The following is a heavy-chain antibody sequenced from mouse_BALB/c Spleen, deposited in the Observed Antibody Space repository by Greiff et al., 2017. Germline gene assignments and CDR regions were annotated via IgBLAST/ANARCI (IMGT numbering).Heavy chain of an antibody. CDR1: GYSITSGYY. J-gene: IGHJ3*01. CDR3: ARGGGNYPLAY. CDR2: ISYDGSN. D-gene: IGHD2-1*01. V-gene: IGHV3-6*02. Sequence: EVKLQESGPGLVKPSQSLSLTCSVTGYSITSGYYWNWIRQFPGNKLEWMGYISYDGSNNYNPSLKNRITITRDTSKNQFFLKLNSVTTEDTATYYCARGGGNYPLAYWGQGTLVTVSA.